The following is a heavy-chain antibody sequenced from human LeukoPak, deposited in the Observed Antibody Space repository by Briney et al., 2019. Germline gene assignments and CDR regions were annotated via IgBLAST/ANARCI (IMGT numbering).Heavy chain of an antibody. CDR1: GGSISTYY. V-gene: IGHV4-59*08. CDR2: IFHTGSI. J-gene: IGHJ3*01. CDR3: VRMGVSYYYDSSTYYPVAFDV. D-gene: IGHD3-22*01. Sequence: SETLSLTCTVSGGSISTYYWGWIRQSPGKGLEWIATIFHTGSIYHNPSLKSRVILSVDTSKNQFSLILTSVTAADTAVYYCVRMGVSYYYDSSTYYPVAFDVWGQGTMVTVSS.